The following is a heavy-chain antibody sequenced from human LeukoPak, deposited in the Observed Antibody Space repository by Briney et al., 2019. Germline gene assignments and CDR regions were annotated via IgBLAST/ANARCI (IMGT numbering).Heavy chain of an antibody. CDR2: IYYSGST. Sequence: SETLSLTCTVSGCSISSSRYYWGWIRQPPGKGREGIGSIYYSGSTYFNPSLKSLVTICVNTSKKQFLLKLSSVTAADTAVYYCASLPVLLWFGEPKSCWFDPWGQGTLVTVSS. CDR1: GCSISSSRYY. V-gene: IGHV4-39*01. CDR3: ASLPVLLWFGEPKSCWFDP. D-gene: IGHD3-10*01. J-gene: IGHJ5*02.